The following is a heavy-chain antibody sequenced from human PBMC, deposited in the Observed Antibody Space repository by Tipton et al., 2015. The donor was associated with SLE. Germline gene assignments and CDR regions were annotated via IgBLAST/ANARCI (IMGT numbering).Heavy chain of an antibody. Sequence: QSGAEVKKPGASVKVSCKTSGYTFSNYDINWVRQATGQGLEWMGWMNPNSGDTAYAQKFQGRVTITADESTSTAYMELSSLRSEDTAVYYCARDSFSGYYGLDVWGQGTTVTVSS. D-gene: IGHD2-21*01. CDR1: GYTFSNYD. J-gene: IGHJ6*02. CDR3: ARDSFSGYYGLDV. CDR2: MNPNSGDT. V-gene: IGHV1-8*01.